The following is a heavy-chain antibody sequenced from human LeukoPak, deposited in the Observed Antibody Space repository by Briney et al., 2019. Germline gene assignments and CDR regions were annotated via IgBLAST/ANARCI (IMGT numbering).Heavy chain of an antibody. CDR3: ARVSVPEFGELQLDYYYYMDV. J-gene: IGHJ6*03. Sequence: PGGSLRLSCAASGFSFSSYWMRWVRQAPGKGLEWVANIRPDGSEKDYVDSVKGRFTISRDNAKNSLYLQMNSLRAEDTALYYCARVSVPEFGELQLDYYYYMDVWGKGTTVTVSS. CDR1: GFSFSSYW. D-gene: IGHD3-10*01. V-gene: IGHV3-7*03. CDR2: IRPDGSEK.